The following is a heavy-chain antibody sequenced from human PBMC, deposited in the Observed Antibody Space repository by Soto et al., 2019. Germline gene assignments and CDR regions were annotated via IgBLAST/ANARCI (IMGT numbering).Heavy chain of an antibody. CDR3: AKHGAPRYCSGRSCHPAGAY. V-gene: IGHV3-30*18. D-gene: IGHD2-15*01. CDR1: GFTFSNYG. CDR2: ISHDGSNK. J-gene: IGHJ4*02. Sequence: QVQLVESGGGVVQPGRSLRLSCAGSGFTFSNYGLHWVRQTPGKGLEWVAFISHDGSNKYYADSVKGRFTISRDSSKSTLYLQMDSLRVEDTAVYYCAKHGAPRYCSGRSCHPAGAYWGQGTLVTVSS.